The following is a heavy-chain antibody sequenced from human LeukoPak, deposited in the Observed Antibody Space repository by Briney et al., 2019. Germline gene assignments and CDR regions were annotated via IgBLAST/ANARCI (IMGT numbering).Heavy chain of an antibody. CDR3: ARGPEVLRFLEWLSPIAFDI. D-gene: IGHD3-3*01. CDR1: GYTFTSYA. V-gene: IGHV1-3*01. Sequence: ASVKVSCKASGYTFTSYAMHWVRQAPGQRLEWMGWINAGNGNTKYSQKFQGRVTITRDTSASTAYMELRSLRSDDTAVYYCARGPEVLRFLEWLSPIAFDIWGQGTMVTVSS. J-gene: IGHJ3*02. CDR2: INAGNGNT.